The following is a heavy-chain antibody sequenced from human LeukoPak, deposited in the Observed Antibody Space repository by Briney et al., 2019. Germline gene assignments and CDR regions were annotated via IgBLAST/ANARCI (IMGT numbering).Heavy chain of an antibody. J-gene: IGHJ4*02. CDR3: ARDPRDILTGYYNGGLDY. Sequence: GASVKVSCKASGGTFSSYAISWVRQAPGQGLEWMGRSIPILGIANYAQKSQGRVTITADKSTSTAYMELSSLRSEDTAVYYCARDPRDILTGYYNGGLDYWGQGTLVTVSS. CDR2: SIPILGIA. D-gene: IGHD3-9*01. CDR1: GGTFSSYA. V-gene: IGHV1-69*04.